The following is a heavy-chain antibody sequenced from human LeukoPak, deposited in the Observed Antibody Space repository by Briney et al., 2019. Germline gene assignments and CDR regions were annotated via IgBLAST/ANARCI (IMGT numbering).Heavy chain of an antibody. Sequence: SETLSLTCAVSGGSISSGGYSWSWLRQPPGTGLEWLGYIYHSGSTYYNPSLKSRVTISVDRSKNQFSLKLSSVPAADTAVYYCARSYCGGDCYTQNWFDPWGQGTLVTVSS. J-gene: IGHJ5*02. D-gene: IGHD2-21*02. CDR3: ARSYCGGDCYTQNWFDP. CDR1: GGSISSGGYS. CDR2: IYHSGST. V-gene: IGHV4-30-2*01.